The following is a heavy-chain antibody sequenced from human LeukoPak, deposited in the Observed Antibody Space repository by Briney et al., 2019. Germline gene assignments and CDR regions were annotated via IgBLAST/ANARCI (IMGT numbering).Heavy chain of an antibody. CDR2: IYYSGST. V-gene: IGHV4-59*01. CDR3: AREDSGYDYSPFDY. CDR1: GGSISIYY. Sequence: SETLSLTCTVSGGSISIYYWSWIRQPPAKGLEWIGYIYYSGSTSYNPSLKSRVTISVVTSMNQFSLKLLSVTAADTAVYYCAREDSGYDYSPFDYWGQGILVTVSS. D-gene: IGHD5-12*01. J-gene: IGHJ4*02.